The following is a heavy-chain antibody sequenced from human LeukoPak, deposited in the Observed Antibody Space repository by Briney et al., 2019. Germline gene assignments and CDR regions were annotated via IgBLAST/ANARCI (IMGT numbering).Heavy chain of an antibody. CDR2: INHSGST. J-gene: IGHJ3*02. CDR1: NGSISRYY. V-gene: IGHV4-34*01. D-gene: IGHD6-13*01. Sequence: SETLSLTCSVSNGSISRYYWSWIRQPPGKGLEWIGEINHSGSTNYNPSLKSRVTISVDTSKNQFSLKLSSVTAADTAVYYCARGTESSSWYPGAFDIWGQGTMVTVSS. CDR3: ARGTESSSWYPGAFDI.